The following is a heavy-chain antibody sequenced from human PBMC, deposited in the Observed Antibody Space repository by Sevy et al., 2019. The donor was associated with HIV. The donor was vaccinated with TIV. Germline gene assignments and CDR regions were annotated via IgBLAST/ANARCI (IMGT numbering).Heavy chain of an antibody. D-gene: IGHD1-20*01. CDR3: ARLLFNWNDLYYFDY. J-gene: IGHJ4*02. CDR2: IYTSGST. Sequence: SETLSLTCTVSGGSISSGSYYWSWIRQPAGKGLDGIGRIYTSGSTNYNPSLKSRVTISVDTSKNQFSLKLSSVTAADTAVYYCARLLFNWNDLYYFDYWGQGTLVTVSS. CDR1: GGSISSGSYY. V-gene: IGHV4-61*02.